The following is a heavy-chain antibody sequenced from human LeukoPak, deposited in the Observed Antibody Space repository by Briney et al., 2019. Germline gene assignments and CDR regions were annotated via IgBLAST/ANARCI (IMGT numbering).Heavy chain of an antibody. CDR3: AKDYEAYCGGDCSSFFDY. J-gene: IGHJ4*02. CDR1: GFTFSSYG. V-gene: IGHV3-30*18. Sequence: GGSLRLSCAASGFTFSSYGMHWVRQAPGKGLEWVAVISYDGSKEDYADSVKGRLTISRDNSKNTVNLQMNSLRAEDTAVYYCAKDYEAYCGGDCSSFFDYWGQGTLVTVSS. D-gene: IGHD2-21*02. CDR2: ISYDGSKE.